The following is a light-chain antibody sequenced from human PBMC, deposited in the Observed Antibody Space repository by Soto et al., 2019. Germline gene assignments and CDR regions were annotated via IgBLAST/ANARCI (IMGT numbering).Light chain of an antibody. V-gene: IGKV3-20*01. CDR3: QQYRT. J-gene: IGKJ2*01. CDR2: GAS. CDR1: QSVSSSY. Sequence: SVLTQSPGTLSLSPGERATLSCRASQSVSSSYLAWYQQKPGQAPRLLIYGASSRATGIPDRFSGSGSGTDFTLTISRLEPEDFAVYYCQQYRTFGQGTKLEIK.